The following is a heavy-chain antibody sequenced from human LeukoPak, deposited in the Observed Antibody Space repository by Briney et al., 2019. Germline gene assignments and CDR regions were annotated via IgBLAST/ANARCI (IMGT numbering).Heavy chain of an antibody. J-gene: IGHJ4*02. D-gene: IGHD3-3*01. CDR3: ARRHYDFWSGSPQPYDY. V-gene: IGHV4-34*01. CDR1: GGSFSGYY. Sequence: PSETLSLTCAVYGGSFSGYYWSWIRQPPGKGLEWIGEINHSGSTNYNPSLKSRVTISVDTSKNQFSLKLSSVTAADTAVYYCARRHYDFWSGSPQPYDYGGQGTLVTVSS. CDR2: INHSGST.